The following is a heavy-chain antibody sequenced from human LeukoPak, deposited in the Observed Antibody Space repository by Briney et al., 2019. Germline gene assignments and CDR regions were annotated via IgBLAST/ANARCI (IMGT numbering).Heavy chain of an antibody. CDR3: ARDSGYSYASDY. D-gene: IGHD5-18*01. CDR2: INPNSGGT. V-gene: IGHV1-2*02. Sequence: ASVKVSCKASGYTFTSYGISWVRQAPGQGLEWMGWINPNSGGTNYAQKFQGRVTMTRDTSISTAYMELSRLRSDDTALYYCARDSGYSYASDYWGQGTLVTVSS. CDR1: GYTFTSYG. J-gene: IGHJ4*02.